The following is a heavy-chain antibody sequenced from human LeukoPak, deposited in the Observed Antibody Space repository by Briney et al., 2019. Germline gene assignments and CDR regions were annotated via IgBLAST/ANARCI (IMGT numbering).Heavy chain of an antibody. V-gene: IGHV3-48*03. D-gene: IGHD3-10*01. Sequence: SGGSLRLPCAASGFTFSSYEMNWVRQAPGKGLEWVSYISSSGSTIYYADSVKGRFTISRDNAKNSLYLQMNSLRAEDTAVYYCAVMSVWFGETHSGQGTLVTVSS. CDR1: GFTFSSYE. CDR3: AVMSVWFGETH. CDR2: ISSSGSTI. J-gene: IGHJ4*02.